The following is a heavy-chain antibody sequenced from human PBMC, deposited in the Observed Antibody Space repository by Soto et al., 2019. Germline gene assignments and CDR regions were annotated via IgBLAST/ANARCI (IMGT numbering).Heavy chain of an antibody. Sequence: GGSLRLSCAASGFTFSSYAMSWVRQAPGKGLEWVSAISGRGGSTYYADSVKGRFTISRDNSKNTLYLQVNSLRAEDTAVYYCAQVTTSSGWYAVPNDYWGQGTLVTVSS. CDR1: GFTFSSYA. D-gene: IGHD6-19*01. CDR3: AQVTTSSGWYAVPNDY. J-gene: IGHJ4*02. V-gene: IGHV3-23*01. CDR2: ISGRGGST.